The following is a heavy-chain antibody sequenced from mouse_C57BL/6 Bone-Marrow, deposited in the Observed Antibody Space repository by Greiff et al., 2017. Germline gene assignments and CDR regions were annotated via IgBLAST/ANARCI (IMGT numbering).Heavy chain of an antibody. CDR2: IYPRSGNT. CDR3: ASPNYYGSSFDY. Sequence: VQLQESGAELARPGASVKLSCKASGYTFTSYGISWVKQRTGQGLEWIGEIYPRSGNTYYNEKFKGKATLTADKSSSTAYMELRSLTSEDSAVYFCASPNYYGSSFDYWGQGTTLTVSS. J-gene: IGHJ2*01. V-gene: IGHV1-81*01. D-gene: IGHD1-1*01. CDR1: GYTFTSYG.